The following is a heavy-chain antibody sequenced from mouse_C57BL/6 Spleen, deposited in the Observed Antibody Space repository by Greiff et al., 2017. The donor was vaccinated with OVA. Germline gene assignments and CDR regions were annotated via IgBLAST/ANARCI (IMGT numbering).Heavy chain of an antibody. CDR3: ARYTYGSSLYYAMDY. CDR1: GYTFTSYW. V-gene: IGHV1-55*01. D-gene: IGHD1-1*01. Sequence: VQLQQSGAELVKPGASVKMSCKASGYTFTSYWITWVKQRPGQGLEWIGDIYPGSGSTNYNEKFKSKATLTVDTSSSTAYMQLSSLTSEDSAVYYCARYTYGSSLYYAMDYWGQGTSVTVSS. J-gene: IGHJ4*01. CDR2: IYPGSGST.